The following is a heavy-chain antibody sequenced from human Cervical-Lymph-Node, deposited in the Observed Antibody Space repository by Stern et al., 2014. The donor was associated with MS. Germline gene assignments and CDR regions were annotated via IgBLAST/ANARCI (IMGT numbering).Heavy chain of an antibody. V-gene: IGHV1-2*07. Sequence: QVQLVQSGAEVKKPGASVKVSCKTSGYIFTGYYIHWVRQAPGQGLEWMAWINPNTGGSKYAHKLQGRVPMSRDTSISTAYVELSSLTSDDTAVYYCARDQRGITIFGVVTDYYYLGMDVWGQGTTVTVSS. CDR1: GYIFTGYY. D-gene: IGHD3-3*01. J-gene: IGHJ6*02. CDR2: INPNTGGS. CDR3: ARDQRGITIFGVVTDYYYLGMDV.